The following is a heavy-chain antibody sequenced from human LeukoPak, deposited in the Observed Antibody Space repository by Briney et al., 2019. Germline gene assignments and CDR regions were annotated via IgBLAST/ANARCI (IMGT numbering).Heavy chain of an antibody. V-gene: IGHV6-1*01. D-gene: IGHD3-3*01. J-gene: IGHJ4*02. CDR3: ARAISGRYYFDY. CDR1: GDSVSNNTAA. Sequence: SQTLSLTCAISGDSVSNNTAAWNWIRQSPSRGLEWLGGTYYRSQWSHDYAVSVKSRITINPDTSKNQFSLQLNSVIPEDTAVYYCARAISGRYYFDYWGQGTLVTVST. CDR2: TYYRSQWSH.